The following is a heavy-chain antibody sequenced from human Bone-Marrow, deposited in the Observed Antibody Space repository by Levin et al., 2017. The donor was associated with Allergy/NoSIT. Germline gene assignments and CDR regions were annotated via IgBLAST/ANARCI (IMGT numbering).Heavy chain of an antibody. J-gene: IGHJ6*02. Sequence: MPSETLSLTCTVSGASISDNNWWLWVRQFPGKGLEWIGEIHYNGNRNYNPSVKSRVTISIDKPKNQFSLRLGSVTAADTAVYYCARETSGNFQNVNFFYHGVGVWGQGASVSVSS. V-gene: IGHV4/OR15-8*02. CDR3: ARETSGNFQNVNFFYHGVGV. CDR2: IHYNGNR. D-gene: IGHD3-10*01. CDR1: GASISDNNW.